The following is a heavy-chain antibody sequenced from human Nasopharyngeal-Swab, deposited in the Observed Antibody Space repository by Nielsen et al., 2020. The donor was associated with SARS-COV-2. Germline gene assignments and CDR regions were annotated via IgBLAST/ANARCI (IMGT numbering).Heavy chain of an antibody. CDR1: GFTFSSYA. J-gene: IGHJ4*02. CDR3: AKAGGYVWGSYRFFDY. V-gene: IGHV3-23*01. CDR2: ISGSGGST. Sequence: GGSLRLSCAASGFTFSSYAMSWVRQAPGKGLEWVSAISGSGGSTYYADSVKGRFTISRDNSKNTLYLQMNSLRAEDTAVYYCAKAGGYVWGSYRFFDYWGQGTLVTVSS. D-gene: IGHD3-16*02.